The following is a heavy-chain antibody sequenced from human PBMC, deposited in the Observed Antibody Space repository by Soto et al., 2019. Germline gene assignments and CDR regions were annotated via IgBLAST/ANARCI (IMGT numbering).Heavy chain of an antibody. J-gene: IGHJ4*02. CDR3: ARGDGPTSGLRYVDWSRPLDY. V-gene: IGHV3-21*01. Sequence: GGSLRLSCAASGFTFSSYSMNWVRQAPGKGLEWVSSISSSSSYIYYADSVKGRFTISRDNAKNSLYLQMNSLRAKDTAVYYCARGDGPTSGLRYVDWSRPLDYWGKGTRVTVPS. CDR2: ISSSSSYI. D-gene: IGHD3-9*01. CDR1: GFTFSSYS.